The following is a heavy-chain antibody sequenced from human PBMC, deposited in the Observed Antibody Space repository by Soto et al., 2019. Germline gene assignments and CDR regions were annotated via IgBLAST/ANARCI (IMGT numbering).Heavy chain of an antibody. CDR1: GGTVASSHW. Sequence: TLSLTCGVSGGTVASSHWWSWVRQSPGRGLEWIGNVYHTGDTNFNPSLQSRVTFSVDKSNNQFSLRLTSVTAADTAVYFCAREIVTAGGNNYFDTWGPGTLVTVSS. V-gene: IGHV4-4*01. CDR3: AREIVTAGGNNYFDT. J-gene: IGHJ5*01. CDR2: VYHTGDT. D-gene: IGHD2-21*02.